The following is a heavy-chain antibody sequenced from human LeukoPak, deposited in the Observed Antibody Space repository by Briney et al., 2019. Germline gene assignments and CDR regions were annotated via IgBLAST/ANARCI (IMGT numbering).Heavy chain of an antibody. J-gene: IGHJ4*02. CDR3: ARGGRDGYNTRSSEY. CDR2: IYYSGST. Sequence: SETLSLTCTVSGGSISSYYWSWIRQPPGKGLEWIGYIYYSGSTNYNPSLKSRVTISVDTSKNQFSLKLSSVTAADTAVYYCARGGRDGYNTRSSEYWGQGTLVTVSS. D-gene: IGHD5-24*01. V-gene: IGHV4-59*08. CDR1: GGSISSYY.